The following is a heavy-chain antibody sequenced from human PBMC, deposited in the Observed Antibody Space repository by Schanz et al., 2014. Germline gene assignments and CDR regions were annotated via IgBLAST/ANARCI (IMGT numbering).Heavy chain of an antibody. D-gene: IGHD5-18*01. CDR3: ARVALPGYSSPRDAFDI. CDR2: VHPGGST. Sequence: EVQLVESGGGLVQPGGSLRLSCAVSGFIVRSNYMTWVRQAPGKGLEWVSFVHPGGSTYYPDSVKGRFTISRDDAKKSMYLQMNNLRAEDTAVYYCARVALPGYSSPRDAFDIWGQGTMVTVSS. CDR1: GFIVRSNY. J-gene: IGHJ3*02. V-gene: IGHV3-66*01.